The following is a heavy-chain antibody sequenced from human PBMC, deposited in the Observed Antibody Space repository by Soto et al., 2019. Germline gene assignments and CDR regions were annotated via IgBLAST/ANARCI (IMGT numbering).Heavy chain of an antibody. V-gene: IGHV1-8*01. D-gene: IGHD5-12*01. J-gene: IGHJ4*02. Sequence: ASVKGSCKASGYTFTSYDINWVRQATGQGLEWMGWMNPNSGNTGYAQKFQGRVTMTRNTSISTAYMELSSLRSEDTAVYYCARVVAGLRKQWISYWGQGTMVTVSS. CDR1: GYTFTSYD. CDR2: MNPNSGNT. CDR3: ARVVAGLRKQWISY.